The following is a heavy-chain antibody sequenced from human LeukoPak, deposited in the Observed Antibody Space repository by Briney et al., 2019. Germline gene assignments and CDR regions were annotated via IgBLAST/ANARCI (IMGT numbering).Heavy chain of an antibody. Sequence: PGGSLRLSCLASGFSFGNYAMSWFRQAPGKGLQWVSQISGTGGATWYAGFARDRFTISRDNSKKTLYLQMSGLGVEDTAMYYCVKDPRDTYGTNWFVSWGQGTLLIVSS. CDR1: GFSFGNYA. V-gene: IGHV3-23*01. J-gene: IGHJ5*01. CDR3: VKDPRDTYGTNWFVS. CDR2: ISGTGGAT. D-gene: IGHD2-21*01.